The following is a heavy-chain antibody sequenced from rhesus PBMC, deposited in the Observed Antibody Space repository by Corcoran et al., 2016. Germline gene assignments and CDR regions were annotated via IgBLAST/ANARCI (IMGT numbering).Heavy chain of an antibody. J-gene: IGHJ4*01. CDR2: ITGNSGRT. V-gene: IGHV4-80*01. D-gene: IGHD6S26*01. CDR1: GGSFSSYW. Sequence: QVQLQESGPGLVKPSENLSLTCAVSGGSFSSYWWSWIRQPPGKGLEWLWEITGNSGRTNYNPARKSRVTISKDASKNQFALTLSSVTAADTSVYYCARVCSSGWSGGYFDYWGQGVLVTVSS. CDR3: ARVCSSGWSGGYFDY.